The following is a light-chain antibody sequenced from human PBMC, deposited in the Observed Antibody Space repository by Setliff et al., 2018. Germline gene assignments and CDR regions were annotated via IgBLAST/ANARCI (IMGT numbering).Light chain of an antibody. V-gene: IGLV2-8*01. CDR1: SSDISVYNY. J-gene: IGLJ1*01. CDR2: EVS. Sequence: QSALAQPPSASGSPGQSVTISCTGTSSDISVYNYVSWYQQHPGEAPKLMIYEVSKRPSGVPDRFSGSKSGNTASLTISGLQPEDEADYYCSSYEGGNNYVFGSGTKVTVL. CDR3: SSYEGGNNYV.